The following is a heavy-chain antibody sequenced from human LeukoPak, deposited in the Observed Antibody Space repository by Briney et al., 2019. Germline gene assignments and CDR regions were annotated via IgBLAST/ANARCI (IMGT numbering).Heavy chain of an antibody. CDR2: ISYDGSNK. CDR3: AKAEQLWDVDY. CDR1: GFTFSSYG. V-gene: IGHV3-30*18. J-gene: IGHJ4*02. D-gene: IGHD5-18*01. Sequence: GGSLRLSCAASGFTFSSYGMHWVRHAPGKGLEWVAVISYDGSNKYYADSVKGRFTISRDNSKNTLYLQMNSLRAEDTAVYYCAKAEQLWDVDYWGQGTLVTVSS.